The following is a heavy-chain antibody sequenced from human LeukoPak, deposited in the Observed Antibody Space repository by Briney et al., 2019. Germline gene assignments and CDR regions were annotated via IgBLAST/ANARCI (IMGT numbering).Heavy chain of an antibody. V-gene: IGHV4-59*01. CDR2: IYYSGST. CDR1: CGSLRSYY. Sequence: PSETPSPHPNVSCGSLRSYYRRWVPAPPREGPGGGWYIYYSGSTNYNPSLKSRVTISVDTSKNQFSLKLSSVTAADTAVYYCARGVSVVAYYFDYWGQGTLVTVSS. D-gene: IGHD4-23*01. CDR3: ARGVSVVAYYFDY. J-gene: IGHJ4*02.